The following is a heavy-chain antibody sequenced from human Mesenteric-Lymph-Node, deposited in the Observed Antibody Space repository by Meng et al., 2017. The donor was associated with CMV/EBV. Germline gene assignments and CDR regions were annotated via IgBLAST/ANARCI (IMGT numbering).Heavy chain of an antibody. V-gene: IGHV5-51*01. J-gene: IGHJ4*02. D-gene: IGHD6-19*01. CDR1: GYSFTNYW. Sequence: GESLKISCKGSGYSFTNYWIGWVRQMPGKGLEWMAFIDSGDSDTSYRPSLQGQVTISADKSISTAHLQWSSLKASDTAMYYCTRRAFTTGWYYFDYWGQGTLVTVSS. CDR3: TRRAFTTGWYYFDY. CDR2: IDSGDSDT.